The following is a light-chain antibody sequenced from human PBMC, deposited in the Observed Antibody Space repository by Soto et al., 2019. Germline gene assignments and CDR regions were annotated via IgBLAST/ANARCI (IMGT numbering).Light chain of an antibody. CDR3: SSYTSSSTYV. Sequence: QSPLTQPASVSGCPGQSITSSCTGTSSDVGGYNYVSWYQQHPGKAPKLMIYEVSNRPSGVSNRFSGSKSGNTASLTISGLQAEDEADYYCSSYTSSSTYVFGTGTKVTVL. J-gene: IGLJ1*01. CDR1: SSDVGGYNY. V-gene: IGLV2-14*01. CDR2: EVS.